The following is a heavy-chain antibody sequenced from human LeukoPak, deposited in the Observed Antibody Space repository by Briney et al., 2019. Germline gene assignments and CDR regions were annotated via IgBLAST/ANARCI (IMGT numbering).Heavy chain of an antibody. CDR1: GFILSNHW. CDR2: IKQDGSEK. J-gene: IGHJ5*02. Sequence: GGSLRLSCAASGFILSNHWMTWVRQAPGKGLEWVANIKQDGSEKYYVDSVKGRFTISRDNAKYSLYLQMNNLGADDAAVYYCARQGVLVVAATNWFDPRGQGTLVTVSS. D-gene: IGHD2-15*01. V-gene: IGHV3-7*01. CDR3: ARQGVLVVAATNWFDP.